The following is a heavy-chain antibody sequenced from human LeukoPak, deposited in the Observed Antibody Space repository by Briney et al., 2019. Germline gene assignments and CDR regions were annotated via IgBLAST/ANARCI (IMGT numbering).Heavy chain of an antibody. CDR3: ARGYYYDSSGYPPPPTLFDY. CDR1: GGSFSGYY. Sequence: SETLSLTCAVYGGSFSGYYWSWIRQPPGKGLEWIGEINHSGSTNYDPSLKSRVTISVDTSKNQFSLKLSSVTAADTAVYYCARGYYYDSSGYPPPPTLFDYWGQGTLVTVSS. CDR2: INHSGST. J-gene: IGHJ4*02. D-gene: IGHD3-22*01. V-gene: IGHV4-34*01.